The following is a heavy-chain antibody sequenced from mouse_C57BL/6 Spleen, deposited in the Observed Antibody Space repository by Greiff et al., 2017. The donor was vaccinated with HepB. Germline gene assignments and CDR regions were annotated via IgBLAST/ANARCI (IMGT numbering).Heavy chain of an antibody. J-gene: IGHJ3*01. Sequence: EVQLQQSGPELVKPGASVKMSCKASGYTFTDYNMHWVKQSHGKSLEWIGYINPNNGGTSYNQKFKGKATLTVNKSSSTAYMELRSLTSEDSAVYYCASELLRRPFAYWGQGTLVTVSA. CDR1: GYTFTDYN. D-gene: IGHD1-1*01. CDR2: INPNNGGT. V-gene: IGHV1-22*01. CDR3: ASELLRRPFAY.